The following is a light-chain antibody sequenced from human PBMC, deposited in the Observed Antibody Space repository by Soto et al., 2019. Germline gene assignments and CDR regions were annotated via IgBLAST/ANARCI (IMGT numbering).Light chain of an antibody. Sequence: QSVLTQPPSASGTPGQRVTLSCSGSSSNIGSNTVSWYQQLPGTAPKVLIYSNNQRPSGVPDRFSGSKSGTSASLAISGLQSEDEADYYCAAWDDSLNGLFGGGTKVTVL. J-gene: IGLJ2*01. CDR1: SSNIGSNT. CDR2: SNN. CDR3: AAWDDSLNGL. V-gene: IGLV1-44*01.